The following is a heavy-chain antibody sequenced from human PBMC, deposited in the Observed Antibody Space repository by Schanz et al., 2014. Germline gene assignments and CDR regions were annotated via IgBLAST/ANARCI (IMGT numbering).Heavy chain of an antibody. V-gene: IGHV7-4-1*02. CDR3: ATGGFTMPRSGMDV. CDR1: GYTFTNYA. Sequence: QEQVVQSGSELKKPGASVKVSCKASGYTFTNYAMHWVRQAPGQGLEWMGWINTNTGDPTYAQGFTGRFGFSLDTNVTTAYLQINIITAEATAVYYCATGGFTMPRSGMDVWGQGTTVSVSS. D-gene: IGHD2-2*01. CDR2: INTNTGDP. J-gene: IGHJ6*02.